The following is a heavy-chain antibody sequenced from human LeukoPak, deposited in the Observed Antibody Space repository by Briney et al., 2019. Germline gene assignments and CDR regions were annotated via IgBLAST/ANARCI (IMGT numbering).Heavy chain of an antibody. CDR3: AKDPTRLVIMF. V-gene: IGHV3-30-3*01. CDR2: IAYDGSNK. D-gene: IGHD3-9*01. CDR1: GFTFSSYA. J-gene: IGHJ4*02. Sequence: GRSLRLSCAASGFTFSSYAMHWVRQAPGKGLEGVAVIAYDGSNKYYADSVKGRFTISRDNSKNTLYLQMNSLRAEDTAVYYCAKDPTRLVIMFWGQGTLVTVSS.